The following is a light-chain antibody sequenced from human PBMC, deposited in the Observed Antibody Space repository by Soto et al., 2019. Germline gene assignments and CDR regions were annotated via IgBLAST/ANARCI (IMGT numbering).Light chain of an antibody. Sequence: DIQMTQSPSSLSASVGDRVTITCRATQDISSNLAWFQQRPGKAPKSLIYATSILQGGVPSKFSGSRSGADFTLTISSLQSEDFATYYCQQYDNYPFTFGPGTKVDSK. CDR1: QDISSN. J-gene: IGKJ3*01. CDR3: QQYDNYPFT. V-gene: IGKV1-16*02. CDR2: ATS.